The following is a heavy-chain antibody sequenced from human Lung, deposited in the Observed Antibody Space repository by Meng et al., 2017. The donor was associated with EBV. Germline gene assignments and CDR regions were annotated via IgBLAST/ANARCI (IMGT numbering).Heavy chain of an antibody. J-gene: IGHJ5*02. CDR1: GGFFSVYS. D-gene: IGHD4-17*01. CDR3: ARGFVKYTVTRVGNWFDP. V-gene: IGHV4-34*01. CDR2: INHSGST. Sequence: QFPLQHMGTGLLNPSETLSPSWSAHGGFFSVYSWSCIRQPPGKGLELIGEINHSGSTNYNPSLKSRVTISVDTSKNQFSLKLSSVTAADTAVYYCARGFVKYTVTRVGNWFDPWGQGTLVTVSS.